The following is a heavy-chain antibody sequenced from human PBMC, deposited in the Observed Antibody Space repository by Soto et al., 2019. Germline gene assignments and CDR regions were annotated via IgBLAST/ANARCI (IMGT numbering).Heavy chain of an antibody. J-gene: IGHJ6*02. CDR3: ARDADYGGSRGGMDV. CDR1: GGSVNNANYF. D-gene: IGHD4-17*01. CDR2: IYYSGST. V-gene: IGHV4-31*03. Sequence: QVRLEESGPGLVKPSETLSLICSVSGGSVNNANYFWNWIRHHPENGLEWIGYIYYSGSTRYNPSFKARATLSIDTTKGQFSLRLNSVTVADTAVYFCARDADYGGSRGGMDVWGRGTTVTVSS.